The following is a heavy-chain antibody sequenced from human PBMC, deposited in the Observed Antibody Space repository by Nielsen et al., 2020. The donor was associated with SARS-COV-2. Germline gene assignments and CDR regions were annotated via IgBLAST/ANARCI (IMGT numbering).Heavy chain of an antibody. CDR3: AKDGVRYCSGGSCYPLGFDP. D-gene: IGHD2-15*01. J-gene: IGHJ5*02. CDR1: GFTFSSYA. V-gene: IGHV3-30-3*02. CDR2: ISYDGSNK. Sequence: GGSLRLSCAASGFTFSSYAMHWVRQAPGKGLEWVAVISYDGSNKYYADSVKGRFTISRDNSKNTLYLQMNSLRAEDTAVYYCAKDGVRYCSGGSCYPLGFDPWGQGTLVTVSS.